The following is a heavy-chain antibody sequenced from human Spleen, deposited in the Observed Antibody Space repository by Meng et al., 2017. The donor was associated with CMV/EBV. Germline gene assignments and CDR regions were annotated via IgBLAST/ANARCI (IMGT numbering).Heavy chain of an antibody. J-gene: IGHJ3*01. D-gene: IGHD1-26*01. V-gene: IGHV4-59*01. CDR3: ARGGASGGNNPFDL. CDR2: IHYSGST. Sequence: GSLRLSCSVSGGSFSGYYWSWIRQPPGKGLEWIGNIHYSGSTNYNPSLNSRVTISPDTSKNQFSLKVRSVTAADTAVYYCARGGASGGNNPFDLWGPGTMVTVSS. CDR1: GGSFSGYY.